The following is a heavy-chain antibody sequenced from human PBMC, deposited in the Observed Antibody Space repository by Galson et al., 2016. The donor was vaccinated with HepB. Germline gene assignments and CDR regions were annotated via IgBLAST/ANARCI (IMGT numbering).Heavy chain of an antibody. CDR2: SNSDGSRT. Sequence: SLRLSCAASGFTFSNFWMHWVRQVPGKGLMWVSRSNSDGSRTNYADSVKDRFTISRDNAKNTLYLQMDLLRAEDTAVYYCTRARLGDFDYWGQGSLVTVSS. CDR3: TRARLGDFDY. V-gene: IGHV3-74*01. J-gene: IGHJ4*02. CDR1: GFTFSNFW. D-gene: IGHD3-16*01.